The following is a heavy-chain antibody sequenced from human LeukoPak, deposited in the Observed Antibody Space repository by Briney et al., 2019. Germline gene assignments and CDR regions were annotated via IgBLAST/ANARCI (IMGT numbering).Heavy chain of an antibody. CDR2: IYYSGST. J-gene: IGHJ4*02. V-gene: IGHV4-59*12. CDR3: ATGRGLRLFDY. CDR1: GGSISSYY. Sequence: PSETLSLTCSDSGGSISSYYWSWIQQPPGKGLEWIGYIYYSGSTNYNPSLKSRVTISVDTSKNQFSLKLSSVTAADTAVYYCATGRGLRLFDYWGQGTLVTVSS. D-gene: IGHD1-14*01.